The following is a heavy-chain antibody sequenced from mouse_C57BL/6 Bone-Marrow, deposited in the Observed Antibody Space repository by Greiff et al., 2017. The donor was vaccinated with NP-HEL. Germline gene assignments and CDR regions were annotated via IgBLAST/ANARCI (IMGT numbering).Heavy chain of an antibody. Sequence: QVQLQQPGAELVRPGSSVKLSCKASGYTFTSYWMHWVKQRPIQGLEWIGNIDPSDSETNYNQKFKDKATLTVDKSSSTAYMQLSSLTSEDSAFDYCARGGAAYGGQGTLVTVTA. CDR2: IDPSDSET. V-gene: IGHV1-52*01. J-gene: IGHJ3*01. CDR3: ARGGAAY. CDR1: GYTFTSYW.